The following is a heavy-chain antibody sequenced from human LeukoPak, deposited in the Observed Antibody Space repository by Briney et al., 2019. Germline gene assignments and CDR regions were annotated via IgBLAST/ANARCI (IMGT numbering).Heavy chain of an antibody. Sequence: ASVKVSCKASGYTFTSYGISWVRQAPGQGLEWMGWISAYNGNTNYAQKLQGRVTMTTDTSTSTAYMELRSLRSDDTAVYYCARLSQTPDYYSSGGYYYLGYWGQGTPVTVSS. D-gene: IGHD3-22*01. CDR1: GYTFTSYG. CDR2: ISAYNGNT. J-gene: IGHJ4*02. CDR3: ARLSQTPDYYSSGGYYYLGY. V-gene: IGHV1-18*01.